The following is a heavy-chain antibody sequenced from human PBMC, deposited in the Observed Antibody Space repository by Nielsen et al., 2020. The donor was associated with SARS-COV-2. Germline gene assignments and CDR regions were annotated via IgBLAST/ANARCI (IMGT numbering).Heavy chain of an antibody. D-gene: IGHD3-10*01. CDR3: ATPKGYGSGSYYLDY. V-gene: IGHV3-30*02. CDR1: GFTFSSYG. J-gene: IGHJ4*02. Sequence: GRSLRLSCAASGFTFSSYGMHWVRQAPGKGLEWVAFIRYDGSNKYYADSVKGRFTISRDNSKNTLYLQMNSLRAEDTAVYYCATPKGYGSGSYYLDYWGQGTLVTVSS. CDR2: IRYDGSNK.